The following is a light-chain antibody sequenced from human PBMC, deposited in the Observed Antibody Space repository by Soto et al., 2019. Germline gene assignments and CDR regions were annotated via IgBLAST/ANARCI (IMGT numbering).Light chain of an antibody. CDR1: SSDVGGYNY. CDR3: SSYTSSSPVV. Sequence: QSALTQPASVSGSPGQWITISCTGTSSDVGGYNYVSWYQQHPGKAPKLMIYEVSNRPSGVSNRFSGSKSGNTASLTISGLQAEDEADYYCSSYTSSSPVVFGGGTKLTVL. V-gene: IGLV2-14*01. CDR2: EVS. J-gene: IGLJ2*01.